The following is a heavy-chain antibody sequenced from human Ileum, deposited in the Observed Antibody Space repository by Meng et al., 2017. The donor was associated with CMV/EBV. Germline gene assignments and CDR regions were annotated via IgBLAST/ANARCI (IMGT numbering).Heavy chain of an antibody. J-gene: IGHJ4*02. CDR3: VKNWSGDNCQRGCLAD. D-gene: IGHD1-1*01. CDR2: LSDDGDHT. V-gene: IGHV3-23*01. Sequence: SGIIFDKYDMGWVGQEPGRGLEWGSSLSDDGDHTYYANSMKGRLAIAGDDSESMVFLQMNSLRAGETGIYYCVKNWSGDNCQRGCLADWGQEILVTSPQ. CDR1: GIIFDKYD.